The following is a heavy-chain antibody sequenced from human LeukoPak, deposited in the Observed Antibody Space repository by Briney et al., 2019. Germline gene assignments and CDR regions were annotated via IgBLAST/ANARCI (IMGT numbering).Heavy chain of an antibody. J-gene: IGHJ5*02. CDR3: ARDSIAAAGTVKAGGWFDP. V-gene: IGHV3-30*02. CDR2: IRYDGSNK. CDR1: GFTFSSYG. Sequence: GGSLRLSCAASGFTFSSYGMHWVRQAPGKGLEWVAFIRYDGSNKYYADSVKGRFTISRDNSKNTLYLQMNSLRAEDTAVYYCARDSIAAAGTVKAGGWFDPWGQGTLVTVSS. D-gene: IGHD6-13*01.